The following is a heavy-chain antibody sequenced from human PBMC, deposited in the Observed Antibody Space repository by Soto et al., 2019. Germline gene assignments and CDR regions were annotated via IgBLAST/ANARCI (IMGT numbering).Heavy chain of an antibody. Sequence: SETLSLTCTVSGGSISSYYWSWIRQPPGKGLEWIGYIYYSGSTNYNPSLESRVNISVDTSKNQFSLRLSSVTAADTALYYCGREEGGVYVWGGSRHAGEGYFDYWGHGTLVTVSS. CDR1: GGSISSYY. V-gene: IGHV4-59*12. CDR2: IYYSGST. CDR3: GREEGGVYVWGGSRHAGEGYFDY. J-gene: IGHJ4*01. D-gene: IGHD3-16*02.